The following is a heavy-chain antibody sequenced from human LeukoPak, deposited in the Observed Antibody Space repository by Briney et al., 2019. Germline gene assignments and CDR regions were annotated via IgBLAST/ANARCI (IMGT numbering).Heavy chain of an antibody. CDR1: GYTFTSYG. CDR3: ARDRRTGTTCGH. D-gene: IGHD1-7*01. CDR2: ISAYNGNT. Sequence: ASVKVSCKASGYTFTSYGISWVRQAPGQGLEWMGWISAYNGNTNYAQGLQGRVTMTTDTSTSTAYMELRSLRSDDTAVYYCARDRRTGTTCGHWGQGTLVTVSS. V-gene: IGHV1-18*01. J-gene: IGHJ4*02.